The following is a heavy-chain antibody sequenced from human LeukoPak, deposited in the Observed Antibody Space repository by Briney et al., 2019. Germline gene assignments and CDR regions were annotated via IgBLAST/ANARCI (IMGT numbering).Heavy chain of an antibody. V-gene: IGHV4-59*08. CDR1: GGSIRSYY. CDR2: IYYSGST. CDR3: ARRRGRGYDLPSKYYFDY. Sequence: SETLSLTCTVSGGSIRSYYWSWIRQPPGKGLEWTGYIYYSGSTNYNPSLKSRVTISVDTSRNQFSLKLSSVTAADTAVYYCARRRGRGYDLPSKYYFDYWGQGTLVTASS. J-gene: IGHJ4*02. D-gene: IGHD5-12*01.